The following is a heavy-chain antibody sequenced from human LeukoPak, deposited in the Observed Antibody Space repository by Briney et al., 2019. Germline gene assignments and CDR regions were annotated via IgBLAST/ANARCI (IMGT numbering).Heavy chain of an antibody. J-gene: IGHJ4*02. Sequence: KPSETLSLTCTVSGGSISSYYWSWIRQPPGKGLEWIGYIYYSGSTNYNPSLKSRVTISVDTSKNQFSLKLSSVTAADTAVYYCAREFYGDYGGRSASSDYWGQGTLVTVSS. V-gene: IGHV4-59*01. CDR3: AREFYGDYGGRSASSDY. CDR2: IYYSGST. CDR1: GGSISSYY. D-gene: IGHD4-17*01.